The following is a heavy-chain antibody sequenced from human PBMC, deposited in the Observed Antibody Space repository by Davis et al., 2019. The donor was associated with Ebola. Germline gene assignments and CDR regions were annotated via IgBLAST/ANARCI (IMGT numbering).Heavy chain of an antibody. J-gene: IGHJ4*02. D-gene: IGHD1-14*01. Sequence: ASVKVSCKTSGYPFTSSGVTWVRQAPGQGLQWMGWISPHNGNTKYAEKFQGRVTLTEDTSTDTAYMELSSLRSEDTAVYYCTIGGTTGGFDYWGQGTLVTVSS. CDR3: TIGGTTGGFDY. CDR2: ISPHNGNT. V-gene: IGHV1-18*04. CDR1: GYPFTSSG.